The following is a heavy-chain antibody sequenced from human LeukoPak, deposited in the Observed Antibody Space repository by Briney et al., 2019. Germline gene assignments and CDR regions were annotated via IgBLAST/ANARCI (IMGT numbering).Heavy chain of an antibody. J-gene: IGHJ4*02. Sequence: GGSLRLSCAASGFTFSSYAMSWVRQAPGKGLEWVSAISGSGGSTYYADSVKGRFTISRDNSKNTLYLQMNSLRAEDTAVYYCAKSEDYDFWSGYYNYFDYWGQGTLVTVSS. CDR3: AKSEDYDFWSGYYNYFDY. V-gene: IGHV3-23*01. CDR2: ISGSGGST. D-gene: IGHD3-3*01. CDR1: GFTFSSYA.